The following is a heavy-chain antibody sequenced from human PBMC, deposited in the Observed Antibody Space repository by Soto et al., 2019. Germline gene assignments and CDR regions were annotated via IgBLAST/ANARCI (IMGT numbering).Heavy chain of an antibody. CDR1: GFTFSSYG. CDR2: IWYDGSNK. V-gene: IGHV3-33*01. J-gene: IGHJ6*02. Sequence: GGSLRLACPASGFTFSSYGVHWVRQAPGKGLEWGAVIWYDGSNKYYADSVKGRFTISRDNSKNTLYLQMNSLRAEDTAVYSCARAGKDSSSWYRRGMGCMDVWGQGTTVTVSS. D-gene: IGHD6-13*01. CDR3: ARAGKDSSSWYRRGMGCMDV.